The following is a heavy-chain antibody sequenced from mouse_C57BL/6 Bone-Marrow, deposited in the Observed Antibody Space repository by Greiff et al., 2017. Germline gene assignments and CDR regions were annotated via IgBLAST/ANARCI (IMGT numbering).Heavy chain of an antibody. CDR2: IYPSDSET. CDR3: ARGALGGYFDY. Sequence: QVQLKQPGAELVRPGSSVKLSCKASGYTFTSYWMDWVKQRPGQGLEWIGNIYPSDSETHYNQKFKDKATLTVDKSSSTAYMQLSSLTSEDSAVYYCARGALGGYFDYWGQGTTLTVSS. CDR1: GYTFTSYW. J-gene: IGHJ2*01. V-gene: IGHV1-61*01.